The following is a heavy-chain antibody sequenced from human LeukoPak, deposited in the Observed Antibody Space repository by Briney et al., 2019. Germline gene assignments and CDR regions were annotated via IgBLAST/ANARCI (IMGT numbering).Heavy chain of an antibody. CDR3: TYTSSSGVVY. D-gene: IGHD6-6*01. V-gene: IGHV3-73*01. Sequence: GGSLKLSCAASGFTFSVSAMYWVRQASGKGLEWIGRIRNKANNYATAYAASVKGRFTISREDSKNTAYLQMNSLKTEDTAVYYCTYTSSSGVVYWGQGTLVTVSS. CDR2: IRNKANNYAT. J-gene: IGHJ4*02. CDR1: GFTFSVSA.